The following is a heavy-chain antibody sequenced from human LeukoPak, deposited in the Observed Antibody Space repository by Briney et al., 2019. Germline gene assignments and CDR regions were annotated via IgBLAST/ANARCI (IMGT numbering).Heavy chain of an antibody. CDR1: GVSISSSSYY. CDR2: IYYSGST. J-gene: IGHJ4*02. CDR3: ARHYAGYFDY. Sequence: PSETLSLTCTVSGVSISSSSYYWGWIRQPPGKGLEWIGSIYYSGSTYYNPSLKSRVTISVDTSKNQFSLKLSSVTAADTAVYDCARHYAGYFDYWGQGTLVTVSS. D-gene: IGHD3-16*01. V-gene: IGHV4-39*01.